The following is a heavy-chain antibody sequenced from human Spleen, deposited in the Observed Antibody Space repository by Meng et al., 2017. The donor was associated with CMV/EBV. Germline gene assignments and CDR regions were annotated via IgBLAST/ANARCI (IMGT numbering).Heavy chain of an antibody. CDR1: GYTFSNYG. D-gene: IGHD6-13*01. CDR3: ARGRLAAAGRGYYYYYGMDV. J-gene: IGHJ6*02. V-gene: IGHV1-18*01. CDR2: ISAYNGNT. Sequence: ASVKVSCKAFGYTFSNYGITWVRQAPGQGLEWMGWISAYNGNTNYAQKLQGRVTMTTDTSTSTAYMELRSLRSDDTAVYYCARGRLAAAGRGYYYYYGMDVWGQGTTVTVSS.